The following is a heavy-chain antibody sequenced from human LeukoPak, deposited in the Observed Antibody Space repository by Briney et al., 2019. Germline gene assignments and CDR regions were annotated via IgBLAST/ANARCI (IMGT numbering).Heavy chain of an antibody. J-gene: IGHJ4*02. Sequence: GGSLSLSCAASGFTFSSYSMNWVRQAPGKGLEWVSYISSSSSTIYYAGSVKGRFTISRDNAKNSLFLQMNSLRAEDTAVYYCARSRGSSGSYPFDYWGQGTLVTVSS. CDR2: ISSSSSTI. D-gene: IGHD1-26*01. V-gene: IGHV3-48*01. CDR1: GFTFSSYS. CDR3: ARSRGSSGSYPFDY.